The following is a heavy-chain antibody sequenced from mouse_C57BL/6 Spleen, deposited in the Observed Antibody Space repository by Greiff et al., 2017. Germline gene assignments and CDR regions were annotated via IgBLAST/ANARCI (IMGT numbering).Heavy chain of an antibody. CDR1: GFNIKDYY. Sequence: EVQLQQSGAELVKPGASVKLSCTASGFNIKDYYMHWVKQRTEQGLEWIGRIDPEDGETKYAPKFPGKATITADTSSNTAYLQLSSLTSEDTAVYYCARVGAYYDYDGGYFDVWGTGTTVTVSS. CDR3: ARVGAYYDYDGGYFDV. D-gene: IGHD2-4*01. J-gene: IGHJ1*03. V-gene: IGHV14-2*01. CDR2: IDPEDGET.